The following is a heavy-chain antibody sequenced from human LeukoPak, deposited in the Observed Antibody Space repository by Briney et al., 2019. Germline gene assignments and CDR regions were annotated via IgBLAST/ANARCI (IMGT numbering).Heavy chain of an antibody. CDR1: GSNFSNYG. J-gene: IGHJ4*02. CDR3: ARGLTEVGD. Sequence: PGRSLRLSCAASGSNFSNYGMHWVRQAPGKGLEWVAIIWYDGSNTYYADSVKGRFTISRDNSKNTLYLQMNSLRAEDTAVYYCARGLTEVGDWGQGTLVTVSS. CDR2: IWYDGSNT. V-gene: IGHV3-33*01. D-gene: IGHD1-14*01.